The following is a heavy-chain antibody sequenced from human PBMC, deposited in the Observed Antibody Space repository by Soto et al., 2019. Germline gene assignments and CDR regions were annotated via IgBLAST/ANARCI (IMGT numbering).Heavy chain of an antibody. CDR3: AKDELELGGPPFDY. J-gene: IGHJ4*02. D-gene: IGHD1-7*01. V-gene: IGHV3-30*18. Sequence: GGSLRLSCAASGFTFSSYGMHWVRQAPGKGLEWVAVISYDGSNKYYADSVKGRFTISRDNSKNTLYLQMNSLRAEDTAVYYCAKDELELGGPPFDYWGQGTLVTVSS. CDR1: GFTFSSYG. CDR2: ISYDGSNK.